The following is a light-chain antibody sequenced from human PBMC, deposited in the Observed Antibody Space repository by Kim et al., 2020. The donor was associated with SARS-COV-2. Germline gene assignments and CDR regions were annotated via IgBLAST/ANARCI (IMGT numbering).Light chain of an antibody. Sequence: DIQMTQSPSSLSASVGDRVTITCRASQGINKYLGWYQQKSGRVPKVLIYAASTLQSGVPSRFSGSGSGTDFTLTISSLQPEDVATYYCQKYDSAPWTFGQGTKVEIK. V-gene: IGKV1-27*01. CDR3: QKYDSAPWT. CDR1: QGINKY. J-gene: IGKJ1*01. CDR2: AAS.